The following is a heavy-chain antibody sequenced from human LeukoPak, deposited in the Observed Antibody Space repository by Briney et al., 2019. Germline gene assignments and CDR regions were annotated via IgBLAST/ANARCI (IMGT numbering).Heavy chain of an antibody. J-gene: IGHJ5*02. Sequence: SVKVSCKASGHTFTGYYMHWVRQAPGQGLEWMGWIIPIFGTANYAQKFQGRVTITADESTSTAYMELSSLRSEDTAVYYCARSFWSGYYIIQNWFDPWGQGTLVTVSS. CDR1: GHTFTGYY. CDR2: IIPIFGTA. D-gene: IGHD3-3*01. V-gene: IGHV1-69*13. CDR3: ARSFWSGYYIIQNWFDP.